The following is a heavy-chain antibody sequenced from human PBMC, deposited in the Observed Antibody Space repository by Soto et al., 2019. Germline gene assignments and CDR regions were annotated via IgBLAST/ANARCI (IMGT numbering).Heavy chain of an antibody. V-gene: IGHV1-46*03. J-gene: IGHJ4*02. D-gene: IGHD6-19*01. CDR3: DRVGGSGWFFYFDY. Sequence: ASVKVSCKASGYTFTNYYIHWVRQAPGQGLEWMGVIIPSGGSASYAQRFQGRVTMTGDTSTSTVYMELSSLRSEDTAVYYCDRVGGSGWFFYFDYWGQGTLVTVSS. CDR1: GYTFTNYY. CDR2: IIPSGGSA.